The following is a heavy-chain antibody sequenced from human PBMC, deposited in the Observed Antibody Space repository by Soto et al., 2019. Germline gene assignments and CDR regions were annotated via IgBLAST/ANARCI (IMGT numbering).Heavy chain of an antibody. V-gene: IGHV3-30*18. CDR1: GFTFSSYG. CDR3: AKDRREQLERRYPGSMDV. Sequence: GGSLRLSCAASGFTFSSYGMHWVRQAPGKGLEWVAVISYDGSNKYYADSVKGRFTISRDNSKNTLYLQMNSLRAEDTAVYYCAKDRREQLERRYPGSMDVWGKGTTVTVSS. D-gene: IGHD1-1*01. CDR2: ISYDGSNK. J-gene: IGHJ6*03.